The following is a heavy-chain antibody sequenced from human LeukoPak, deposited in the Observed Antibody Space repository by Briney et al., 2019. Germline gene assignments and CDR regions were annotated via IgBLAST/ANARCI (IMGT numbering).Heavy chain of an antibody. CDR1: GFTFNNYG. J-gene: IGHJ4*02. D-gene: IGHD3-22*01. CDR3: AKDLADYYDSSGSIDY. CDR2: IRYDGSNK. Sequence: PGGSLRLSCAASGFTFNNYGMHWVRQAPGKGLEWVAFIRYDGSNKYYADSVKGRFTISRDSSKNTLSLQMNSLRAEDTAVFYCAKDLADYYDSSGSIDYWGQGTLVTVFS. V-gene: IGHV3-30*02.